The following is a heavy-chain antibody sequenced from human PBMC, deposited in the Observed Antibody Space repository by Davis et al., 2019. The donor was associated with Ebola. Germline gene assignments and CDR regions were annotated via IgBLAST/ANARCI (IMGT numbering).Heavy chain of an antibody. CDR2: INHSGST. Sequence: SETLSLTCAVYGGSFSGYYWSWIRQPPGKGLEWIGEINHSGSTNYNPSLKSRVTISVDTSKNQFSLKLSSVTAADTAVYYCARGRRVNYYGSGGPYYYYGMDVWGQGTTVTVSS. CDR1: GGSFSGYY. J-gene: IGHJ6*02. CDR3: ARGRRVNYYGSGGPYYYYGMDV. D-gene: IGHD3-10*01. V-gene: IGHV4-34*01.